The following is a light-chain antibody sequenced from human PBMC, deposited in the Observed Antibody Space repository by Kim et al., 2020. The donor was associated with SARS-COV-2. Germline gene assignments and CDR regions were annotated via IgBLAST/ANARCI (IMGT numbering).Light chain of an antibody. Sequence: DIVMTQSPDSLAVSLGERATINCKSSQSVLYSSNNKNYLAWYQQKPGQPPTLLIYWASTRESGVPDRFSGSGSGTDFTLTISRLQAEDVAVYYCKQYYSTPLTFGGGTKVDIK. J-gene: IGKJ4*01. CDR3: KQYYSTPLT. CDR2: WAS. V-gene: IGKV4-1*01. CDR1: QSVLYSSNNKNY.